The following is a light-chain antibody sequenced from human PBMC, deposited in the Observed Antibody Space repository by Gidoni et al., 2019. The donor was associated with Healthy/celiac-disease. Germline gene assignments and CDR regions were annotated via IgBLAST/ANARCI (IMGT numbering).Light chain of an antibody. Sequence: DIVLTQSPDSLAVSLGERATNNCKSSQSILYSSNNKNYLAWYQQKPGQPPKLLIYWASTRESGVPDRFSGSGSGTDFTLTISSLQAEDVAVYYCQQYYGNPITFGQXTRLEIK. CDR2: WAS. CDR3: QQYYGNPIT. CDR1: QSILYSSNNKNY. J-gene: IGKJ5*01. V-gene: IGKV4-1*01.